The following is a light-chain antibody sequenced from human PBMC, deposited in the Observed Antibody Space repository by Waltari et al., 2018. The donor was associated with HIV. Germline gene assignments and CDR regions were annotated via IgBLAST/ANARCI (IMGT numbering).Light chain of an antibody. J-gene: IGKJ1*01. Sequence: EIVLTQSPDFKSVTPKEKVTITCRASQTIGSSLHWYQQKPDQSPKLLIKYASQSFSGVPSRFSGSGSGTDFTLTINGLEAEDAATYYCHQSSNLPRTFGQGTKVEIK. CDR2: YAS. CDR1: QTIGSS. V-gene: IGKV6-21*01. CDR3: HQSSNLPRT.